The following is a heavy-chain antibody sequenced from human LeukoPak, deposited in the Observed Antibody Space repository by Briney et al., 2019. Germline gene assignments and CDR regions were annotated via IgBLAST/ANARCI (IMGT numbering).Heavy chain of an antibody. V-gene: IGHV3-30*04. CDR2: ISYDGSNK. J-gene: IGHJ6*03. Sequence: GRSLRLSCAASGFTFSSYAMHWVRQAPGKGLEWVAVISYDGSNKYYADSVKGRFTISRDNSKNTLYLQMNSLRAEDTAVYYCAITVTNYYYMDVWGKGTTVTISS. D-gene: IGHD4-17*01. CDR3: AITVTNYYYMDV. CDR1: GFTFSSYA.